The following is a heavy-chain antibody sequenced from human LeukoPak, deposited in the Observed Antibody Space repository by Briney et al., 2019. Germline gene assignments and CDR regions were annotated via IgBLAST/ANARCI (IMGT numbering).Heavy chain of an antibody. CDR2: IWYDGSNK. CDR3: ARPQYYYGSGSPIDY. CDR1: GFTFSSYG. J-gene: IGHJ4*02. V-gene: IGHV3-33*01. Sequence: GRSLRLSCAASGFTFSSYGMHWVRQAPGKGLEWVAVIWYDGSNKYYADSVKGRFTIPRDNSKNTLYLQMNNLRAEDTAVYYCARPQYYYGSGSPIDYWGQGTLVTVSS. D-gene: IGHD3-10*01.